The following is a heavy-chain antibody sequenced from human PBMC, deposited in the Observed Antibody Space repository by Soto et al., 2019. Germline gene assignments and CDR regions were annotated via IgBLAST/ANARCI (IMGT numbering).Heavy chain of an antibody. V-gene: IGHV5-51*01. CDR2: IYPGDSDT. CDR3: ARSGNYGDYAQATFDY. Sequence: PGESLKISCKGSGYSFTSYWIGWVRQMPGKGLEWMGIIYPGDSDTRYSPSFQGQVTISADKSISTAYLQWSSLKASDTAMYYCARSGNYGDYAQATFDYWGQGTLVTVSS. D-gene: IGHD4-17*01. CDR1: GYSFTSYW. J-gene: IGHJ4*02.